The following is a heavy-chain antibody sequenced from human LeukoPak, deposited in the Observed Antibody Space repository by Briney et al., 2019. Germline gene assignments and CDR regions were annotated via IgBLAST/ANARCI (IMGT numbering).Heavy chain of an antibody. Sequence: SETLSLTCTVSGGSISSYYWSWIRQPPGKGLEWIGYIYYSGSTNYNPSLKSRVTISVDTSENQFSLKLSSVTAADTAVYYCARVNYGSATKEDYWGQGTLVTVSS. J-gene: IGHJ4*02. D-gene: IGHD3-10*01. V-gene: IGHV4-59*12. CDR2: IYYSGST. CDR3: ARVNYGSATKEDY. CDR1: GGSISSYY.